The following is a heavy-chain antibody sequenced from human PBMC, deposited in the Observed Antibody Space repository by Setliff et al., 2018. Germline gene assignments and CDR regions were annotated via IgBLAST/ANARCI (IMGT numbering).Heavy chain of an antibody. CDR3: ARHRDGSFLDTPFDY. V-gene: IGHV4-39*01. Sequence: SETLSLTCTVSGGSISSSSYYWGWIRQPPGKGLEWIGSIYYSGTPNYNPSLQSRVTISVDTSKNEFSLQLSSVTAADTAVYYCARHRDGSFLDTPFDYWGQGALVTVSS. D-gene: IGHD6-13*01. J-gene: IGHJ4*02. CDR2: IYYSGTP. CDR1: GGSISSSSYY.